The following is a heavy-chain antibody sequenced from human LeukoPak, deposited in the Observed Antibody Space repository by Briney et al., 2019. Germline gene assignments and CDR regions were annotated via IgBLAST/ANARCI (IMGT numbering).Heavy chain of an antibody. CDR3: ATLRGASTAVFDS. CDR1: GGSISYDY. Sequence: PSDTLSLTCTVSGGSISYDYWSWIRQSPGKRLEWIGYIHYSGATNYSPSLKSRVTISVDTSKNQFSLKLSSVTAADTALYYCATLRGASTAVFDSWGQGALVTVSS. CDR2: IHYSGAT. D-gene: IGHD2-21*02. V-gene: IGHV4-59*08. J-gene: IGHJ4*02.